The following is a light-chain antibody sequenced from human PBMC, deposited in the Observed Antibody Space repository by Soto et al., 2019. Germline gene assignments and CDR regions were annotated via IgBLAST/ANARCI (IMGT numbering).Light chain of an antibody. V-gene: IGLV2-14*01. CDR1: SSDVGGYNY. J-gene: IGLJ3*02. Sequence: QSALTQPASVSGSPGQSITISCTGTSSDVGGYNYVSWYQHHPGKAPKLMIYEVSNRPSGVSNRFSGSESGNTASLTVSGLQAEDEGDYYCSSYTTSSTRVFGGGTKLTVL. CDR3: SSYTTSSTRV. CDR2: EVS.